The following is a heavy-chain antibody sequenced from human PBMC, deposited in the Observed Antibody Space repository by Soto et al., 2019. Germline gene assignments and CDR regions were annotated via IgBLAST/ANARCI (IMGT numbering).Heavy chain of an antibody. D-gene: IGHD3-22*01. CDR2: IYSGGST. Sequence: QSGGSLRLSCAASGFTVSSNYMSWVRQAPGKGLEWVSVIYSGGSTYYADSVKGRFTISRDNSKNTLYLQMNSLRAEDTAVYYCARAPDDSSGLYYWGQGTLVTVSS. CDR3: ARAPDDSSGLYY. V-gene: IGHV3-66*01. CDR1: GFTVSSNY. J-gene: IGHJ4*02.